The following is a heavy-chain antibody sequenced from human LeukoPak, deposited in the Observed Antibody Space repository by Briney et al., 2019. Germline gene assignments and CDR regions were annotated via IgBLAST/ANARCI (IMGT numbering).Heavy chain of an antibody. CDR2: IYSGGSR. J-gene: IGHJ4*02. V-gene: IGHV3-53*01. Sequence: PGGSLRLSCAASGFTVSSNYMSWVRQAPGKGLEWVSIIYSGGSRYYADSVKGRFTISRDNSKNTLYLQMNTLGAEDTAVYYCARYKTAGDYFDYWGQGTLVTVSS. CDR3: ARYKTAGDYFDY. CDR1: GFTVSSNY. D-gene: IGHD2-21*02.